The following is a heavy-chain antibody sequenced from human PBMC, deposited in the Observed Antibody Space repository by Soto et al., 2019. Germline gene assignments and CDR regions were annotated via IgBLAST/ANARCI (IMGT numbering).Heavy chain of an antibody. D-gene: IGHD6-19*01. CDR2: ISGSGGST. CDR3: GKDPQWLVLKGYYFDY. Sequence: EVQLLESGGGLVQPGGSLRLSCAASGFTFSSYAMSWVRQAPGKGLEWVSAISGSGGSTYYADSVKGRFTISRDNSKNTLYLQMNSLRAEDTGVYYCGKDPQWLVLKGYYFDYWGQGTLVTVSS. J-gene: IGHJ4*02. CDR1: GFTFSSYA. V-gene: IGHV3-23*01.